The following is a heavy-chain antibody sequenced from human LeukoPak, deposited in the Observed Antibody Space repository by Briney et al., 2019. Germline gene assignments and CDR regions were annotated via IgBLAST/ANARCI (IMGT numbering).Heavy chain of an antibody. V-gene: IGHV3-23*01. CDR3: AKSFGPVVAAAGTGAD. Sequence: GGSLRLSCAASGFTFTNYAMSWVRQAPGKGLEWVSVISGSGSNTYYADSVKGRFTISRDNSKNTLYPQMNSLRAEDTAVYYCAKSFGPVVAAAGTGADWGQGTLVTVSS. CDR1: GFTFTNYA. CDR2: ISGSGSNT. D-gene: IGHD6-13*01. J-gene: IGHJ4*02.